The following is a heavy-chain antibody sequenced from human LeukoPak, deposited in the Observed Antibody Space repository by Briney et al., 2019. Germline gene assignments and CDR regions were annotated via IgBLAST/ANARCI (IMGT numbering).Heavy chain of an antibody. CDR1: GFTCSSYA. CDR3: ATAYNWNDGVDY. V-gene: IGHV3-23*01. J-gene: IGHJ4*02. D-gene: IGHD1-1*01. CDR2: IIGSGGST. Sequence: PGGSLRLSCAASGFTCSSYAMSWVRQAPGKGLEWVSAIIGSGGSTYYADSVKGRLTISRDNSKNTLYLQMNSLRAEDTAVYYCATAYNWNDGVDYCGQGTLVAVSS.